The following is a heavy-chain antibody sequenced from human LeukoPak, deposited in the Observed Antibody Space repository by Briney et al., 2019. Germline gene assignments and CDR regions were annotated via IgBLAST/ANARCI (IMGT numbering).Heavy chain of an antibody. Sequence: ASVKVSCKASGGTFSSYAISWVRQAPGQGLEWMGGIIPIFGTANYAQKFQGRVTITADESTSTAYMELSSLRSDDTAVYYCAREGYYDSDTYKKGDHWGQGTLVTVSS. CDR1: GGTFSSYA. D-gene: IGHD3-22*01. J-gene: IGHJ4*02. CDR3: AREGYYDSDTYKKGDH. V-gene: IGHV1-69*13. CDR2: IIPIFGTA.